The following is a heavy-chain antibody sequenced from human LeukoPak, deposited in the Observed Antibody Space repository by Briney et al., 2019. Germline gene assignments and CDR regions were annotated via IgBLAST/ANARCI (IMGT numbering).Heavy chain of an antibody. CDR1: GGSFSGYY. V-gene: IGHV4-34*11. CDR3: ARSISGTRSKFDC. J-gene: IGHJ5*01. Sequence: SETLSLTCAVYGGSFSGYYWSWIRQPPGKGLEWIGYIYYGGRTNYNPSLKSRATMSIDTAKNQFSLNLTSVTAADTAVYYCARSISGTRSKFDCWGQGTLVTVSS. CDR2: IYYGGRT. D-gene: IGHD1/OR15-1a*01.